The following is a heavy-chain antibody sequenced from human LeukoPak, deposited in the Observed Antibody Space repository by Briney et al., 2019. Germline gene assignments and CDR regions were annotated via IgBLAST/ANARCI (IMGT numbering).Heavy chain of an antibody. D-gene: IGHD2-2*01. J-gene: IGHJ6*02. CDR3: ATYCSSTSCYRTRYMDV. V-gene: IGHV3-48*03. CDR1: GFTFSSYE. Sequence: PGGFLRLSCAASGFTFSSYEMIWVCQAPGKGMEWLSYISSSGSTKYYADSVKGRFTISRDNAENSLYLQMNSLRAEDTAVYYCATYCSSTSCYRTRYMDVWGQGATVTVSS. CDR2: ISSSGSTK.